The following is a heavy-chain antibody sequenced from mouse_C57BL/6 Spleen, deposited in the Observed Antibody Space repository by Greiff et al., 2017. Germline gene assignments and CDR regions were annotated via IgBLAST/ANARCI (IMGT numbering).Heavy chain of an antibody. V-gene: IGHV10-1*01. Sequence: EVQRVESGGGLVQPKGSLKLSCAASGFSFNTYAMNWVRQAPGKGLEWVARIRSKSNNYATYYADSVKDRFTISRDDSESMLYLQMNNLKTEDTAMYYCVRQGITTVVARAMDYWGQGTSVTVSS. CDR3: VRQGITTVVARAMDY. CDR2: IRSKSNNYAT. J-gene: IGHJ4*01. D-gene: IGHD1-1*01. CDR1: GFSFNTYA.